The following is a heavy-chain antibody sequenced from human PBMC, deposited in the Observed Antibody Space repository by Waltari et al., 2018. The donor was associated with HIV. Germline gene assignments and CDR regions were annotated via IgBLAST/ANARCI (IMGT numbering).Heavy chain of an antibody. V-gene: IGHV4-61*02. J-gene: IGHJ2*01. CDR1: GGSITSGSYY. D-gene: IGHD3-9*01. Sequence: QVQLQESGPGLVKPSQTLSLTCTVSGGSITSGSYYWIWIRQPAGKGLEWIGRVYISGSANYNPSLRSRVTMSLDTSKNQFSLKLSSVTAADTAVYYCVRGLDILTGYYHWFSDLWGRGTLVTVSS. CDR2: VYISGSA. CDR3: VRGLDILTGYYHWFSDL.